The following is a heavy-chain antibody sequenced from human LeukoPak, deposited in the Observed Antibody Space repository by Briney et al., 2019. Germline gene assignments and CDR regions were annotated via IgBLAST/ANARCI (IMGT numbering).Heavy chain of an antibody. CDR1: GFTFSSYA. CDR2: TSSDGSEK. Sequence: PGGSLRLSCAASGFTFSSYAMHWVRQAPGKGLEWVGVTSSDGSEKYYADSVKGRLTISRDNSKDTLYLQVNGLRAEDTAVYYCAKKNAVTGTTRAFDIWGQGTMVTVSS. V-gene: IGHV3-30*18. J-gene: IGHJ3*02. CDR3: AKKNAVTGTTRAFDI. D-gene: IGHD1-20*01.